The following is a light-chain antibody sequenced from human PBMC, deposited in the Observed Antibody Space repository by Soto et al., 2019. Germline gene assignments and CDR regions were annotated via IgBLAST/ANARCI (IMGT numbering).Light chain of an antibody. CDR3: SSYEGITPYV. V-gene: IGLV2-8*01. Sequence: QSVLTQPPSASGSPGQSVTISCTGTSSDVGGYTYVSWYQQHPGKAPKLMIYEVSKRPSGVPGRFSGSKSGNTASLTVSGLQDEDEADYSCSSYEGITPYVFGTGTKVTV. J-gene: IGLJ1*01. CDR2: EVS. CDR1: SSDVGGYTY.